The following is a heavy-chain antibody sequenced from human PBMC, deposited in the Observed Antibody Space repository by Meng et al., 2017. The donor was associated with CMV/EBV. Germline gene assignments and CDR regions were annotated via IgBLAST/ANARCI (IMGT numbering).Heavy chain of an antibody. CDR1: GGSISSSS. V-gene: IGHV3-21*01. CDR2: ISSSSSYI. Sequence: GESLKISCPVSGGSISSSSYYWGWIRQPPGKGLEWVSSISSSSSYIYYADSVKGRFTISRDNAKNSLYLQMNSLRAEDTAVYYCARDLGPYNWNYVGVVQGAKDYWGQGTLVTVSS. J-gene: IGHJ4*02. D-gene: IGHD1-7*01. CDR3: ARDLGPYNWNYVGVVQGAKDY.